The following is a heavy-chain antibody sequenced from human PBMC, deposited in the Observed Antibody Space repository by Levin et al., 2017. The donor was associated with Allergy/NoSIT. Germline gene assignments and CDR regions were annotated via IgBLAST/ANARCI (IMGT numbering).Heavy chain of an antibody. CDR3: ARGSSSAQTWNYFDY. Sequence: KRLEWLAAISYDGTNKWYADSVKGRFTISRDNSKSMLFLQMNSLRPEDTAFYYCARGSSSAQTWNYFDYWGQGTLVTVSS. D-gene: IGHD6-6*01. V-gene: IGHV3-30*04. J-gene: IGHJ4*02. CDR2: ISYDGTNK.